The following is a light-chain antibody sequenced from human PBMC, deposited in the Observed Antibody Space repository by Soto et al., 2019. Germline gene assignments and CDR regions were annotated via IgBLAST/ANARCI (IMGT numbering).Light chain of an antibody. J-gene: IGKJ4*01. CDR2: DAS. CDR1: QSVSRY. CDR3: QQRSDWPST. V-gene: IGKV3-11*01. Sequence: EIVLTQSPATLSLSPGERATLSCRASQSVSRYLAWYQQKPGQAPRLLIYDASNRATGIPARFSGSGSATDFTLTTSSLEPEDFAVYYCQQRSDWPSTFGGGTKVQIK.